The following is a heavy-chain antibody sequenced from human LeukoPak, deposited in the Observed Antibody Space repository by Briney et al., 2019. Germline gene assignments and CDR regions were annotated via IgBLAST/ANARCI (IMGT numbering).Heavy chain of an antibody. CDR1: GFSFTDYW. CDR3: ARDGTAAGLYFDL. CDR2: IRQDGSEK. Sequence: QPGGSLGLSCAVSGFSFTDYWMTWVRPAPGKGLEWVASIRQDGSEKTYVDSGKGRFTISRDNTKNSLSLQVNSLRVEDTAVYYCARDGTAAGLYFDLWGQGTLVTVSS. D-gene: IGHD6-13*01. V-gene: IGHV3-7*01. J-gene: IGHJ4*01.